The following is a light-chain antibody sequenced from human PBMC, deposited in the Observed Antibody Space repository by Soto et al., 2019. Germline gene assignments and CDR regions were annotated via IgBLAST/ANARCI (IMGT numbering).Light chain of an antibody. CDR3: QQYYSYLIT. V-gene: IGKV1-8*01. CDR1: QGISSY. J-gene: IGKJ5*01. CDR2: AAS. Sequence: AIRMTQSPSSLSAYTGDRVTITCRASQGISSYLAWYQQKPGKAPKLLIYAASTLQSGVPSRFSGSGSGTDFTLTISCLQSEDFATYYCQQYYSYLITFGQGTRLEIK.